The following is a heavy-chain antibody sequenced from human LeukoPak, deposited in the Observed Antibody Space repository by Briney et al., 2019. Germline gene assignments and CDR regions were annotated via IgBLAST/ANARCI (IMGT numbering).Heavy chain of an antibody. J-gene: IGHJ6*02. Sequence: SVKVSCKASGYTFTSYGISWVRQAAGQGLEWIGGIIPIFDTTIYGKEFQGRVTTTADGSTSTAYRELSSLRSEDTAVYYCARTVGRVDWSTPEGGYYYNMDVWGQGTTVTVSS. CDR3: ARTVGRVDWSTPEGGYYYNMDV. CDR2: IIPIFDTT. V-gene: IGHV1-69*13. CDR1: GYTFTSYG. D-gene: IGHD3-9*01.